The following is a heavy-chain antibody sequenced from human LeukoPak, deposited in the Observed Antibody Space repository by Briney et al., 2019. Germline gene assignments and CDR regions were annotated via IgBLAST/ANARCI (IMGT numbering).Heavy chain of an antibody. CDR3: ARGSVYSSTWFDP. D-gene: IGHD6-13*01. J-gene: IGHJ5*02. V-gene: IGHV4-61*08. Sequence: SQTLSLTCTVSGGSISSGGYYWSWIRQPPGKGLEWIGYIYYSGSTNYNPSLKSRVTISVDTSKNQFSLKLSSVTAADTAVYYCARGSVYSSTWFDPWGQGTLVTVSS. CDR2: IYYSGST. CDR1: GGSISSGGYY.